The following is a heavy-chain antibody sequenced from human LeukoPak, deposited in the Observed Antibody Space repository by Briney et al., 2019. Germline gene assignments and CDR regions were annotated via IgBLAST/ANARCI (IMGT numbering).Heavy chain of an antibody. CDR2: IRSKGNSYAT. CDR3: SRRADYGDTTSDY. Sequence: WGSLRLSCAASGFTFSGSALHWVRQAPGKGLEWVGRIRSKGNSYATEYAASVKGRFTISRDDSKNTAYLQMNSLNSEDTAVYYCSRRADYGDTTSDYWGQGTLVTVSS. V-gene: IGHV3-73*01. J-gene: IGHJ4*02. D-gene: IGHD4/OR15-4a*01. CDR1: GFTFSGSA.